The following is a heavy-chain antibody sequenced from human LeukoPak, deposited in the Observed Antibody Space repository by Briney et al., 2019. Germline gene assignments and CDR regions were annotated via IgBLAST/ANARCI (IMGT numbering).Heavy chain of an antibody. Sequence: ASVKVSCKASGYTFTSYDINWVRQATGQGLEWMGWMNPNSGNTGYAQKFQGRLTMTRNTSISTAYMELSSLRSEDTAVYYCARGHKRFLEWLSATFFDYWGQGTLVTVSS. CDR2: MNPNSGNT. V-gene: IGHV1-8*01. CDR3: ARGHKRFLEWLSATFFDY. J-gene: IGHJ4*02. CDR1: GYTFTSYD. D-gene: IGHD3-3*01.